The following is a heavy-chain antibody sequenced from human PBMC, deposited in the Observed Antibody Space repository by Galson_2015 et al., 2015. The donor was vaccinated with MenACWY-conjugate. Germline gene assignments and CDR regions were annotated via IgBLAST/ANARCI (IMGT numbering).Heavy chain of an antibody. CDR2: TYYRSRWHN. V-gene: IGHV6-1*01. D-gene: IGHD6-13*01. J-gene: IGHJ2*01. Sequence: CALSGDSVSSHSAAWTWIRQSRSRGLEWLGRTYYRSRWHNAYAVSVKSRITINPDTSRIQLSLQLSSVTPEDTAMYYCARGVSRTSGTINWYFDFWGRGTLVTVSS. CDR3: ARGVSRTSGTINWYFDF. CDR1: GDSVSSHSAA.